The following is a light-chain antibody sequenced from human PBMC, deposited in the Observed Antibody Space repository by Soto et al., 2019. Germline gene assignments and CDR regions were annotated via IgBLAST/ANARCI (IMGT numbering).Light chain of an antibody. CDR3: SSYKISSPPVV. CDR2: DVS. CDR1: SSDVGGYNY. V-gene: IGLV2-14*01. Sequence: QSVLTQPASVSGSPGQSITISCTGTSSDVGGYNYVSWYQQHPGKAPKLMLYDVSNRPSGVSNRFSGSKSGNKASLTISGLQAEDEADYYCSSYKISSPPVVFGGGTKLTVL. J-gene: IGLJ2*01.